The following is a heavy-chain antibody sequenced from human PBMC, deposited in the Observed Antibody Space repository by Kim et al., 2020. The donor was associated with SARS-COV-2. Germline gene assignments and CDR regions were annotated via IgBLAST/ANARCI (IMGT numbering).Heavy chain of an antibody. J-gene: IGHJ2*01. CDR1: GGSISSYY. D-gene: IGHD3-3*01. Sequence: SETLSLTCTVSGGSISSYYWRWIRQPPGKGLEWIGYIYYSGSTNYNPSLKSRVTISVDTSKNQFSLKLSSVTAADTAVYYCARDHREWLQYTANWYFDLWGRGPLVTVSS. V-gene: IGHV4-59*01. CDR3: ARDHREWLQYTANWYFDL. CDR2: IYYSGST.